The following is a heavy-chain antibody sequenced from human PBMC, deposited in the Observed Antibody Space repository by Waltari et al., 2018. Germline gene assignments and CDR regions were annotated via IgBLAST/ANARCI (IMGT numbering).Heavy chain of an antibody. J-gene: IGHJ4*02. Sequence: QVQLQESGPGLVKPSETLSLTCTVSGDSVSSTNYYWTWIRQPPGRGLEWIGYIYDSGSTTSNPALESRVTMSVDTSKRQFSLRLSSVTAADTAVYYCASTSPTYDYFDYWGQGILVTVSS. CDR2: IYDSGST. D-gene: IGHD1-26*01. V-gene: IGHV4-61*01. CDR3: ASTSPTYDYFDY. CDR1: GDSVSSTNYY.